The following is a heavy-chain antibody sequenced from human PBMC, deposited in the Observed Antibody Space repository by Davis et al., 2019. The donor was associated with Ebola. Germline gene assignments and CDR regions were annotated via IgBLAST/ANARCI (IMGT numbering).Heavy chain of an antibody. CDR3: AHRFVRNGYVPFDY. V-gene: IGHV2-5*02. CDR2: IHWDDDE. D-gene: IGHD5-12*01. J-gene: IGHJ4*02. Sequence: SGPTLVKPTQTLTLTCSFSGFSLSTSGVTVGWIRQSPGKALEWLALIHWDDDERYRPSLESRLTITKETSKTQVVLTMTNMDPVDTGTYYCAHRFVRNGYVPFDYWGQGILVTVSS. CDR1: GFSLSTSGVT.